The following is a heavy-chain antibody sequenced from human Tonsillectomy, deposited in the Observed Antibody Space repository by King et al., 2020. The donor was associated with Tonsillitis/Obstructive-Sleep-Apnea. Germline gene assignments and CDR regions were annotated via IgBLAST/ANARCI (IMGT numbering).Heavy chain of an antibody. Sequence: QLQESGPGLVKPSGNLSLTCAVSGGSITSNWWSWVRQPPGKGLEWIGEIVHDGTTNYNPSLKSRVTISVDKSKNQFSLNLSSVTAADTAVYYCAGHCNGVACYRSFDRWGQGTLVTVSS. V-gene: IGHV4-4*02. J-gene: IGHJ5*02. D-gene: IGHD2-15*01. CDR1: GGSITSNW. CDR3: AGHCNGVACYRSFDR. CDR2: IVHDGTT.